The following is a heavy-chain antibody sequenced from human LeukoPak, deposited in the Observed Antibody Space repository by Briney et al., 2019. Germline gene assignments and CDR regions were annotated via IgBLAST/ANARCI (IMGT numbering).Heavy chain of an antibody. J-gene: IGHJ4*02. V-gene: IGHV1-18*01. CDR2: ISAYNGNT. Sequence: ASVKVSCKASGYTFTSYDINWVRQATGQGLEWMGWISAYNGNTNYAQKLQGRVTMTTDTSTSTAYMELRSLRSDDTAVYYCARDRGIAVAGRTRGIDYWGQGTLVTVSS. D-gene: IGHD6-19*01. CDR3: ARDRGIAVAGRTRGIDY. CDR1: GYTFTSYD.